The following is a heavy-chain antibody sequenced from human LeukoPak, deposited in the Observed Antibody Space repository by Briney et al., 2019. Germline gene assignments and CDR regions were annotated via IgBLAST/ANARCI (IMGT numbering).Heavy chain of an antibody. V-gene: IGHV1-18*01. D-gene: IGHD3-22*01. CDR2: ISAYNGNT. J-gene: IGHJ4*02. CDR1: GYTFTSYG. Sequence: GASVKVSCKASGYTFTSYGISWVRQAPGQGLEWMGWISAYNGNTNYAQKLQGRVTMTKDTSTSTAYMELRSLRSDDTAVYYCARQRGYYDSSGYDYFDYWGQGTLVTVSS. CDR3: ARQRGYYDSSGYDYFDY.